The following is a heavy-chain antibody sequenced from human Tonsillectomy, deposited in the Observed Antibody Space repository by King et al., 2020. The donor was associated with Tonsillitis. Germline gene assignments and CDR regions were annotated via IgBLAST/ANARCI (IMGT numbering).Heavy chain of an antibody. CDR2: IYPSGST. CDR1: GGSISSYC. D-gene: IGHD6-19*01. J-gene: IGHJ4*02. CDR3: ARDNTEAVAGPLDY. V-gene: IGHV4-4*07. Sequence: QLQESGPGLVKPSETLSLTCTVSGGSISSYCWTWIRQPAGKGLEWIGRIYPSGSTNYNPPLRSRATMSVDTSKKQVSLILSPVTAADSAVYYCARDNTEAVAGPLDYWGQGTLVTVSS.